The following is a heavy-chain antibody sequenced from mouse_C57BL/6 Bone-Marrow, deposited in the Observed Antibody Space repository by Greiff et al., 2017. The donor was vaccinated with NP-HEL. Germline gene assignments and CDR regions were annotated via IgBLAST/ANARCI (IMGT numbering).Heavy chain of an antibody. CDR2: INPSNGGT. V-gene: IGHV1-53*01. J-gene: IGHJ3*01. CDR1: GYTFTSYW. CDR3: ARSGGLGLAY. Sequence: QVQLQQPGTELVKPGASGYTFTSYWMHWVKQRPGQGLEWIGNINPSNGGTNYNEKFKSKATLTVDKSSSTAYMQLSSLTSEDSAVYYCARSGGLGLAYWGQGTLVTVSA. D-gene: IGHD4-1*01.